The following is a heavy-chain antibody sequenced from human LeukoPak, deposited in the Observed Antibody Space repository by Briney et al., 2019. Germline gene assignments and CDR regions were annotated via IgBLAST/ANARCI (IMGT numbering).Heavy chain of an antibody. J-gene: IGHJ4*02. CDR2: ISYDGSNK. D-gene: IGHD4-17*01. CDR1: GFTFSSYA. Sequence: GRSLRLYCAASGFTFSSYAMHWVRQAAGKGLEWVAVISYDGSNKYYADPVKGRFTISRDNSKNTLYLQMNSLRAEDTAVYYCARATTGTTGGYWGQGTLVTVSS. V-gene: IGHV3-30-3*01. CDR3: ARATTGTTGGY.